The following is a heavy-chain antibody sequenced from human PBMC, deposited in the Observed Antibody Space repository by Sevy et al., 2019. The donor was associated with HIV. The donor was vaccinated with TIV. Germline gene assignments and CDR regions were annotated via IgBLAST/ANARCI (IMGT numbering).Heavy chain of an antibody. CDR2: IIEDRSEK. CDR1: RFTFSNYW. J-gene: IGHJ3*02. CDR3: ASSVNSGWSGAFDI. V-gene: IGHV3-7*01. D-gene: IGHD6-19*01. Sequence: GGSLRLSCAVSRFTFSNYWMSWVRQAPGKGLEWVANIIEDRSEKYYVGSVKGRFTISRDNDRNSLYLEMNNLRTEDTAVYYCASSVNSGWSGAFDIWGQGTMVTVSS.